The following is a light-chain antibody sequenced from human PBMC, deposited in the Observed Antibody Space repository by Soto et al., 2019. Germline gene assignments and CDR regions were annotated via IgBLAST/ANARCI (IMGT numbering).Light chain of an antibody. CDR1: QSISSW. J-gene: IGKJ1*01. CDR2: KAS. CDR3: QQYNSYSRT. V-gene: IGKV1-5*03. Sequence: IQMTQSPSTLSASVGDRVTITCRASQSISSWLAWYQQKPGKAPKVLIYKASSLESGVPSRFSGSGSGTEFTLTISSLQPDDFAIYYCQQYNSYSRTFGQGTKVEIK.